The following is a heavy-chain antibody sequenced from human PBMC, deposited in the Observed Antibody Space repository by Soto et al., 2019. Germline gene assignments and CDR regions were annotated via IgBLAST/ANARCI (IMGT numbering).Heavy chain of an antibody. CDR1: GGSFSGYQ. CDR2: INDSGNI. CDR3: ARGLILWFGELSRRGGYYYYMDV. D-gene: IGHD3-10*01. Sequence: QVQLQQWGAGLLKPSATLSLTCAVYGGSFSGYQWSWIRQTPGKGLEWIGEINDSGNINYNPSLKIRVTILLDTPKKQISLKLSSVTAADSAVYYCARGLILWFGELSRRGGYYYYMDVWGKGTTVTVSS. V-gene: IGHV4-34*01. J-gene: IGHJ6*03.